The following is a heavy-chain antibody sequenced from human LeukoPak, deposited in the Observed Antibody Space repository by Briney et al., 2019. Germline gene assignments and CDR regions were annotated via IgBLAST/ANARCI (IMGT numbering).Heavy chain of an antibody. Sequence: PSETLSLTCTVSGAYINNYYWTWIRQPAAQGLEWIGRLHATESAIYNPSLKGRGTMSLDTSKAQLSLTLTSVTAADSAVYYCASLSNGAAFDVWGQGTVVTVSS. J-gene: IGHJ3*01. V-gene: IGHV4-4*07. CDR2: LHATESA. CDR1: GAYINNYY. CDR3: ASLSNGAAFDV. D-gene: IGHD3-22*01.